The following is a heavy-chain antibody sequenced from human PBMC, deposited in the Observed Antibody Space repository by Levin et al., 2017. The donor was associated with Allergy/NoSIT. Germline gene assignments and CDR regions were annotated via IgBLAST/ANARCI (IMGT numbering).Heavy chain of an antibody. Sequence: ASVKVSCKASGYTFTGYYIHWVRQAPGQGLEWMGWIDPNRGGTNYAQEFQGRVAMTRDTSMSTAYMEVSRLTSDDTAVFYCAREGGAADFNYWGQGTLVTVSS. CDR1: GYTFTGYY. CDR2: IDPNRGGT. CDR3: AREGGAADFNY. J-gene: IGHJ4*02. V-gene: IGHV1-2*02. D-gene: IGHD6-13*01.